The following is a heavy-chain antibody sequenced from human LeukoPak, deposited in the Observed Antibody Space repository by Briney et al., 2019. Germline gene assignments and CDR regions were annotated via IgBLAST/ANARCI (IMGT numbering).Heavy chain of an antibody. D-gene: IGHD3-10*01. J-gene: IGHJ4*02. CDR3: AIGASYYGSGRSNFDY. CDR2: IWYDGSSK. CDR1: GFTFSSYG. V-gene: IGHV3-33*01. Sequence: RSLTLSCAASGFTFSSYGMHWVRQAPGKGLEWVALIWYDGSSKYYEDSVKGRFTISRDNSKSTVHLQMDSLRAEDTAVYYCAIGASYYGSGRSNFDYWGQGTLVTVSS.